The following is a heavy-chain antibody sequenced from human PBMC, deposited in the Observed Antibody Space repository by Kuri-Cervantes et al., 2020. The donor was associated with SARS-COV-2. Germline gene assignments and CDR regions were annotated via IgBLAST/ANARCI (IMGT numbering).Heavy chain of an antibody. Sequence: SETLSPTCLLSGGSISSKYWSWIRQPPGKGLEWIGYIEYSGSTNYNLSLKSRVTISVDTSKNQFSLKLSSVSATDTTVYYCAREVYCDYVVGNWYFDLWGHGTLVTVSS. CDR3: AREVYCDYVVGNWYFDL. CDR2: IEYSGST. CDR1: GGSISSKY. J-gene: IGHJ2*01. V-gene: IGHV4-59*01. D-gene: IGHD4-17*01.